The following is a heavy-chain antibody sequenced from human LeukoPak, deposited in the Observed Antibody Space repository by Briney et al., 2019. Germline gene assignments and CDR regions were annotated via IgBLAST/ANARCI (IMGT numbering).Heavy chain of an antibody. D-gene: IGHD2-21*02. CDR2: INHSGST. CDR1: GGSFSGYY. Sequence: SDTLSLTCAVYGGSFSGYYWSWIRQPPGKGLEWIGEINHSGSTNYNPSLKSRVTISVDTSKNQFSLKLSSVTAADTAVYYCARLRTAYYYYGMDVWGQGTTVTVSS. V-gene: IGHV4-34*01. CDR3: ARLRTAYYYYGMDV. J-gene: IGHJ6*02.